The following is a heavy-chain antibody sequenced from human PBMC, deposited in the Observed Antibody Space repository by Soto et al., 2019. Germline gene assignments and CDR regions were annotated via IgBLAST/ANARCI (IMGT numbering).Heavy chain of an antibody. V-gene: IGHV3-23*01. CDR3: AKTAEAVAGTVYGY. J-gene: IGHJ4*02. CDR1: GFTFGSYA. D-gene: IGHD6-19*01. Sequence: GGSLRLSCAASGFTFGSYAMGWVRQAPGQGMEWVSTISGGGARTNYANSVKGRFTISRDNSKNTLYLQMNSLRAEDTAVYYCAKTAEAVAGTVYGYWGQGTLVTVSS. CDR2: ISGGGART.